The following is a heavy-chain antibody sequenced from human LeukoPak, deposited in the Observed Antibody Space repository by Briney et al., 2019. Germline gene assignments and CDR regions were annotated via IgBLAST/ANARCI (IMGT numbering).Heavy chain of an antibody. D-gene: IGHD5-24*01. V-gene: IGHV7-4-1*02. CDR3: ARIDRDGYNLQYYYYYYGMDV. CDR2: INTNTGNP. Sequence: ASVKVSCKASGHTFTSYGISWGRQAPGQGLEWMGWINTNTGNPTYAQGFTGRFVFSLDTSISTAYLQISSLKAEDTAVYYCARIDRDGYNLQYYYYYYGMDVWGQGTTVTVSS. CDR1: GHTFTSYG. J-gene: IGHJ6*02.